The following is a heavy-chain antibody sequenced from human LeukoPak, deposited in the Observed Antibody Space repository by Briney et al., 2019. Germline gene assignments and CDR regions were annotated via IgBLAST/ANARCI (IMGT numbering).Heavy chain of an antibody. CDR1: GFTYSSYA. Sequence: GGSLRLSCAASGFTYSSYAMRWVRQGPGKGLEWVAVISYDGSNKYYADSLKGRFTISRDNSKNTLYLQMNSLRAEDTAVYYCARDRENSYYGMDVWGKGTTVTVSS. CDR2: ISYDGSNK. CDR3: ARDRENSYYGMDV. V-gene: IGHV3-30*04. D-gene: IGHD1-26*01. J-gene: IGHJ6*04.